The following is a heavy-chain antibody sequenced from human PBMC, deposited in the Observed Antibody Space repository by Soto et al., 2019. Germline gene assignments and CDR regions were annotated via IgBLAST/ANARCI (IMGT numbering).Heavy chain of an antibody. V-gene: IGHV3-9*01. J-gene: IGHJ4*02. Sequence: EVQLVESGGGLVQPGRSLRLSCAASGFTFSNYAMHWVRQAPGKGLEWVSGISWNSGTIGYADSVKGRFTITRDNVKNSLYLQMTSLQAEDTALYYCAKDKLYSNYEYYFDHWGQGTLVTVSS. CDR1: GFTFSNYA. CDR2: ISWNSGTI. D-gene: IGHD4-4*01. CDR3: AKDKLYSNYEYYFDH.